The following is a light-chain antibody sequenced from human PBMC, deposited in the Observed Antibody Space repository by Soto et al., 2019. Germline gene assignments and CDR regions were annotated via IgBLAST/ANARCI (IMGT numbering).Light chain of an antibody. J-gene: IGKJ1*01. Sequence: EIVMTQSPATLSMSPGERATLSCTASHYVYSNVAWFQQRPGQAPRLLIYRASARAIGTPARFSGSGSGTEFTLTLTILQSEDFAVYYCQQYHNLWPFGQATEVEIK. CDR2: RAS. CDR1: HYVYSN. V-gene: IGKV3-15*01. CDR3: QQYHNLWP.